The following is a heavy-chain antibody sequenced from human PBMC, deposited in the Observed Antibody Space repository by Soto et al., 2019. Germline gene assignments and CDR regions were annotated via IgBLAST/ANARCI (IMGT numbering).Heavy chain of an antibody. J-gene: IGHJ4*02. CDR2: ISWNSGSI. CDR3: AKVNRGDGYTIGEFDY. V-gene: IGHV3-9*01. CDR1: GFTFDDYA. Sequence: EVQLVESGGGLVQPGRSLRLSCAASGFTFDDYAMHWVRQAPGKGLEWVSGISWNSGSIGYADSVKGRFTISRDNAKNSLHLQMNSLRAEDTALYYCAKVNRGDGYTIGEFDYWGQGTLVTVSS. D-gene: IGHD5-12*01.